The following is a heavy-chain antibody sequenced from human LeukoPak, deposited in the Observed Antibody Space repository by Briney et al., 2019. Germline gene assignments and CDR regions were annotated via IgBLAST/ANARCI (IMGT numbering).Heavy chain of an antibody. Sequence: ETLSLTCTVSGGSISSSSYYWGWIRQPPGEGLEWIGSIYYSGSTYYNPSLKSRVTISVDTSKNQFSLKLSSVTAADTAVYYCARVFYSSLGELQHWGQGTLVTVSS. CDR2: IYYSGST. V-gene: IGHV4-39*01. CDR1: GGSISSSSYY. J-gene: IGHJ1*01. D-gene: IGHD6-13*01. CDR3: ARVFYSSLGELQH.